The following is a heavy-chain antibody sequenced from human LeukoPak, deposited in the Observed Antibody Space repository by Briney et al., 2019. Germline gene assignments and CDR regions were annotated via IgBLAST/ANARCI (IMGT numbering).Heavy chain of an antibody. CDR3: AADKYSSLALWYFDL. CDR2: IFVGSGNT. J-gene: IGHJ2*01. Sequence: ASVKVSCKASGFTFTSSAVQWVRQARGQRLEWIGWIFVGSGNTNYAQKFQERVTITRDMSTSTAYMELSSLRSEDTAVYYCAADKYSSLALWYFDLWGRGTLVTVSS. D-gene: IGHD6-6*01. CDR1: GFTFTSSA. V-gene: IGHV1-58*01.